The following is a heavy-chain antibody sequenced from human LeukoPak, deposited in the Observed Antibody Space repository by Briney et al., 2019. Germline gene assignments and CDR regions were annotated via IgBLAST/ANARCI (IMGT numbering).Heavy chain of an antibody. J-gene: IGHJ5*02. CDR3: ARERRFGGNWFDP. CDR2: IFYSGST. CDR1: SGSISTSNYY. Sequence: KPSETLSLTCTVSSGSISTSNYYWGWVRQPPGKALEWIGNIFYSGSTYYSPSLKSRVTISLDTSRNQFSLKLNSVTAADTAVYYCARERRFGGNWFDPWGQGTLVTVSS. D-gene: IGHD3-10*01. V-gene: IGHV4-39*07.